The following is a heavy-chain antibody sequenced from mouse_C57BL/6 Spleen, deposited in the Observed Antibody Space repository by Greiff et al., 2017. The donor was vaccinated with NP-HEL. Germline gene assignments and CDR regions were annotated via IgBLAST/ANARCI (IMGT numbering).Heavy chain of an antibody. CDR1: GYTFTSYW. V-gene: IGHV1-55*01. Sequence: QVQLQQPGAELVKPGASVKMSCKASGYTFTSYWITWVKQRPGQGLEWIGDIYPGSGSTNYNEKFKSKATLTVDTSSSTAYMQLSSLTSEDSAVYCCARYYYGSRRDYYAMDYWGQGTSVTVSS. D-gene: IGHD1-1*01. CDR2: IYPGSGST. J-gene: IGHJ4*01. CDR3: ARYYYGSRRDYYAMDY.